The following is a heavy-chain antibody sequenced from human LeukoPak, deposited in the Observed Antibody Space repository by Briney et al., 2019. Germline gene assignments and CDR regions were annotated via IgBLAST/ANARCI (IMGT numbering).Heavy chain of an antibody. D-gene: IGHD3-10*01. CDR3: ARGSTMVRGTLDY. V-gene: IGHV4-38-2*01. CDR1: GYSISSGYY. Sequence: SETLSLTCAVSGYSISSGYYWGWIRQPPGKGLEWIGSIYHSGSTYYNPSLKSRVTISVDTSKNQFSLKLSSVTAADTAVYYCARGSTMVRGTLDYWGQGTLVTVSS. J-gene: IGHJ4*02. CDR2: IYHSGST.